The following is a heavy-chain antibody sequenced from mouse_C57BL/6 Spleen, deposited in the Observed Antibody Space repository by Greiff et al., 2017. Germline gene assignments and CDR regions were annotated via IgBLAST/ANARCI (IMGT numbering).Heavy chain of an antibody. J-gene: IGHJ1*03. CDR3: VSHWDVGWYFDV. D-gene: IGHD4-1*01. V-gene: IGHV10-1*01. CDR1: GFSFNTYA. CDR2: IRSKSNNYAT. Sequence: EVKLVESGGGLVQPKGSLKLSCAASGFSFNTYAMNWVRQAPGKGLEWVARIRSKSNNYATYYADSVKDRFTISRDDSESMLYLQMNNLKTEDTAMYYCVSHWDVGWYFDVWGTGTTVTVSS.